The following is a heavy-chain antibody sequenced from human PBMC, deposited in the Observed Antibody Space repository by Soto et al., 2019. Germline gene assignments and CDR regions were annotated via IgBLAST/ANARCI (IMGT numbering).Heavy chain of an antibody. CDR2: VYHRGRT. CDR1: GGSISSGGYS. D-gene: IGHD5-12*01. CDR3: AAGGGLPRYY. V-gene: IGHV4-30-2*01. J-gene: IGHJ4*02. Sequence: QLQLQESGSGLVKPSQTLSLTCAVSGGSISSGGYSWSWIRQPPGKGLEWIGYVYHRGRTAYNPSLKSRVTISVDRFKNKFSLKLSSVTAADTAVYYCAAGGGLPRYYWGQGTLVTVSS.